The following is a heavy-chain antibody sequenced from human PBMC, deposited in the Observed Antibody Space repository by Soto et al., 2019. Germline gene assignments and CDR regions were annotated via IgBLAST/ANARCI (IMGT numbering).Heavy chain of an antibody. Sequence: QVQLVQSGAELKKPGSSVKVSCKASGDTFSFYTINWVRQAPGLGLEWMGRVNPILSMSNYAQKFQGRGTMTADKSTSTAYMELRSRRSEDTAFYYCATSYGSGYRAFDYWGQGALVTVSS. CDR3: ATSYGSGYRAFDY. D-gene: IGHD3-10*01. CDR2: VNPILSMS. V-gene: IGHV1-69*02. J-gene: IGHJ4*02. CDR1: GDTFSFYT.